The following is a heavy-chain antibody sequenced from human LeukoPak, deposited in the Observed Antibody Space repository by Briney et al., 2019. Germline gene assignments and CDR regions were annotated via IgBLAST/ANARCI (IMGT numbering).Heavy chain of an antibody. Sequence: SETLSLTCTVSGGSIRNYYWSWIRQSPGKGLEWIGYIYYNGTTNYNPSLKSRVTISVDMSKNQFSLKMSSVTAADTAVYYCARKGGLFDYWGQGRLVTVSS. CDR1: GGSIRNYY. V-gene: IGHV4-59*01. D-gene: IGHD2-15*01. J-gene: IGHJ4*02. CDR2: IYYNGTT. CDR3: ARKGGLFDY.